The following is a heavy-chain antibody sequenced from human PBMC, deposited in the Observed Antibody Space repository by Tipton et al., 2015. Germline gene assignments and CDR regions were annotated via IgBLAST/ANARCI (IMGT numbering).Heavy chain of an antibody. D-gene: IGHD6-6*01. CDR2: LSYSGKT. CDR1: GGSISNSNYY. V-gene: IGHV4-39*07. J-gene: IGHJ4*02. CDR3: ATGRSIAARPFDY. Sequence: TLSLTCTVSGGSISNSNYYWGWIRQPPGKGLEWIGSLSYSGKTDYNPPLRSRVTISVDTSKNQLSLKLSSVTAADTAVYYCATGRSIAARPFDYWGQGTLVTVSS.